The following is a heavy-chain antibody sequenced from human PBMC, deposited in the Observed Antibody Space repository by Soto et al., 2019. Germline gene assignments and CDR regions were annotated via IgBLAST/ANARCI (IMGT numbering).Heavy chain of an antibody. CDR1: GFTFSSYW. Sequence: EVQLVESGGGSVQPGGSLTVSCAASGFTFSSYWVHWVRQVPGKGLVWVSRINTDGSSTNYADSVKGRFAISRDNAKNTVYLQMNSLRAEDTAVYYCARGGLGSFLLDYWGPGTLVTVSS. J-gene: IGHJ4*02. CDR2: INTDGSST. D-gene: IGHD3-10*01. V-gene: IGHV3-74*01. CDR3: ARGGLGSFLLDY.